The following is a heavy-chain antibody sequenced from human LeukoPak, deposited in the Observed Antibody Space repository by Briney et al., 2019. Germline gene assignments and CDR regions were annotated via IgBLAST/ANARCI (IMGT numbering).Heavy chain of an antibody. Sequence: SETLSLTCAVSGGSISSYYWSWIRQPPGNGLEWIGYIYYSESTNYNPSLKSRVTISVDTSKNQFLLKLSSVAAADTAVYYCASHRIEAFDIWGQGTMVTVSS. CDR3: ASHRIEAFDI. CDR1: GGSISSYY. CDR2: IYYSEST. J-gene: IGHJ3*02. V-gene: IGHV4-59*01. D-gene: IGHD2-15*01.